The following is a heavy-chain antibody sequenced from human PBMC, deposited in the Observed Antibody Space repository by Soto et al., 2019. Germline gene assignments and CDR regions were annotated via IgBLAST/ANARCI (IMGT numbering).Heavy chain of an antibody. CDR3: ARGDSNTWYSDYFDN. V-gene: IGHV4-59*01. D-gene: IGHD6-13*01. CDR2: NYYSGIA. CDR1: GGSISTYY. Sequence: QVQLQESGPGLVKPSETLSLTCTVSGGSISTYYWSGIRQPLVKGLEWIGYNYYSGIANYNPSLQSRVTISVDKSKNQFALKLRSVTAADTAVYYWARGDSNTWYSDYFDNLRQGALVTVSA. J-gene: IGHJ4*02.